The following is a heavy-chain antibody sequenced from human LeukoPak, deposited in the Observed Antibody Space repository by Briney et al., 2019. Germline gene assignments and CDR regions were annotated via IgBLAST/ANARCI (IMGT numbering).Heavy chain of an antibody. V-gene: IGHV3-30*02. J-gene: IGHJ6*03. CDR1: GFTFSSYG. D-gene: IGHD2-2*01. CDR3: AKDHPAAHYYYYYYYMDV. CDR2: IRYDGSNK. Sequence: PGGSLRLSCAASGFTFSSYGMHWVRQAPGKGLEWVAFIRYDGSNKYYADSVKGRFTISRDNSKNTLYLQMSSLRAEDTAVYYCAKDHPAAHYYYYYYYMDVWGKGTTVTVSS.